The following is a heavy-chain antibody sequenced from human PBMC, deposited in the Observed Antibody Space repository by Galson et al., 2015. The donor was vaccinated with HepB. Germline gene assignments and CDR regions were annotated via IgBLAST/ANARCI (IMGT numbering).Heavy chain of an antibody. D-gene: IGHD4-17*01. J-gene: IGHJ6*02. CDR2: ISGSGGST. V-gene: IGHV3-23*01. Sequence: SLRLSCAASGFTFSSYAMSWVRQAPGKGLEWVSAISGSGGSTYYADSVKGRFTISRDNSKNTLYLQMNSLRAEDTAVYYCAKAVYGTPGDYYCGMDVWGQGTTVTASS. CDR1: GFTFSSYA. CDR3: AKAVYGTPGDYYCGMDV.